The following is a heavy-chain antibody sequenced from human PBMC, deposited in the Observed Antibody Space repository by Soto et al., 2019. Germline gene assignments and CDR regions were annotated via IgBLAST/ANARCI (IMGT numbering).Heavy chain of an antibody. CDR2: ISSGSSTL. CDR1: GFTFSSYS. Sequence: EVHLVESGGGXXXXXXSLRLSCAASGFTFSSYSMNWVRQAPGKGLEWVSYISSGSSTLYYADSVKGRFTISRDNAKNSLYLQMNSLRAEDTAVYYCAREPGGNFDYWGQGTLVTVSS. CDR3: AREPGGNFDY. V-gene: IGHV3-48*01. D-gene: IGHD2-15*01. J-gene: IGHJ4*02.